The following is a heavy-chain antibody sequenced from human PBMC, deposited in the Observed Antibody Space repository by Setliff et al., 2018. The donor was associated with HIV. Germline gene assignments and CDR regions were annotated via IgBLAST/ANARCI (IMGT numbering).Heavy chain of an antibody. CDR1: GGSISSGSYY. D-gene: IGHD1-20*01. Sequence: SETLSLTCTVSGGSISSGSYYWSWIRQPPGKGLEWIGSIYHSGSTYYNPSLKSRVTISVDTSKNQFSLKLSSVTAADTAVYYCAGLTGTDFDYWGQGTLVTVSS. J-gene: IGHJ4*02. V-gene: IGHV4-39*07. CDR2: IYHSGST. CDR3: AGLTGTDFDY.